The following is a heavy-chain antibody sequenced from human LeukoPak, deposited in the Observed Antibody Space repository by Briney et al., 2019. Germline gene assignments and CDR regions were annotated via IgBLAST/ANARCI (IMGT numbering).Heavy chain of an antibody. V-gene: IGHV4-59*01. CDR3: ARSPGGSGSFYYYMDV. D-gene: IGHD3-10*01. J-gene: IGHJ6*03. CDR1: GGSISSYC. CDR2: IYYSGST. Sequence: SETLSLTCTVSGGSISSYCWSWIRQPPGKGLEWIGYIYYSGSTNYNPSLKSRVTISVDTSKNQFSLKLSSVTAADTAVYYCARSPGGSGSFYYYMDVWGKGTTVTISS.